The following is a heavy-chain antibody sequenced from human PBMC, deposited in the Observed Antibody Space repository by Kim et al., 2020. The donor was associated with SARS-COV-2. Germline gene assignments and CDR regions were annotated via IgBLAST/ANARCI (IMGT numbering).Heavy chain of an antibody. CDR3: ARFRIAAAGTLGSYYYYGMDV. CDR2: IDWDDDK. V-gene: IGHV2-70*11. Sequence: SGPTLVNPTQTLTLTCTFSGFSLSTSGMCVSWIRQPPGKALEWLARIDWDDDKYYSTSLKTRLTISKDTSKNQVVLTMTNMDPVDTATYYCARFRIAAAGTLGSYYYYGMDVWGQGTTVTVSS. D-gene: IGHD6-13*01. CDR1: GFSLSTSGMC. J-gene: IGHJ6*02.